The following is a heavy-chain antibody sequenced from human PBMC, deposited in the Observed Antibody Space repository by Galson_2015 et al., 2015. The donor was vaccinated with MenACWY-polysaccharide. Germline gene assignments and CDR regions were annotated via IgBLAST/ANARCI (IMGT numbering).Heavy chain of an antibody. CDR3: ARGRRDTGVAATAAVLPDY. V-gene: IGHV1-8*01. J-gene: IGHJ4*02. CDR1: GYTFTSYD. D-gene: IGHD6-19*01. CDR2: INPNSANT. Sequence: SVKVSCKASGYTFTSYDINWVRQATGQGLEWMGWINPNSANTGYAQKFQGRVTMTRNTSISTAYMELSSLTSEDTAVYYCARGRRDTGVAATAAVLPDYWGQGILVTVSS.